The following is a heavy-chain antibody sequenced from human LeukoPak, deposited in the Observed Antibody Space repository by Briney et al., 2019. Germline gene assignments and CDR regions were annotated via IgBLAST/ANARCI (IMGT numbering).Heavy chain of an antibody. V-gene: IGHV4-34*01. CDR2: INHSGST. D-gene: IGHD6-13*01. J-gene: IGHJ6*02. Sequence: SETLSLTCAVYGGSFSGYYWSWIRQPPGKGLEWIGEINHSGSTNYNPSLKSRVTISVDTSKNQFSLKLSSVTAEDTAVYYCARHEGGIAASGYYYYYGMDVWGQGTTVTVSS. CDR1: GGSFSGYY. CDR3: ARHEGGIAASGYYYYYGMDV.